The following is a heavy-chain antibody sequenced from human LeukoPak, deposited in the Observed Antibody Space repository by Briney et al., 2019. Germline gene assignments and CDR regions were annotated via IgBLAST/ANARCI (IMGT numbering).Heavy chain of an antibody. CDR1: GFTFSSYD. Sequence: GGSLRLSCAASGFTFSSYDMSWVRQAPGKGLEWVSAISGSGGSTYYADSVKGRFTISRDNSKNTLYLQMNSLRAEDTAVYYCGGYDFWSGYRPYYFDYWGQGTLVTVSS. J-gene: IGHJ4*02. D-gene: IGHD3-3*01. CDR2: ISGSGGST. CDR3: GGYDFWSGYRPYYFDY. V-gene: IGHV3-23*01.